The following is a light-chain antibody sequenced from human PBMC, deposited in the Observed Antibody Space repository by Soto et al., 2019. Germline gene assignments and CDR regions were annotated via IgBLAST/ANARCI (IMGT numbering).Light chain of an antibody. CDR2: GAS. V-gene: IGKV3-15*01. CDR1: QSVSSN. Sequence: EIVITQSTATLSVSAGEGATLSCRASQSVSSNLVWYQHKPGQAPRLLIYGASTRATDIPARFSGSGSATHFTLTISSLQPEDFATYYCQQHYNTPRTFGQGT. CDR3: QQHYNTPRT. J-gene: IGKJ1*01.